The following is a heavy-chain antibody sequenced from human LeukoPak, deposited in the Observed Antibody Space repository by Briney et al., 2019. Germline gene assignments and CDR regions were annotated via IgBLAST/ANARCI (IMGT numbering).Heavy chain of an antibody. CDR1: GFTFTSSA. V-gene: IGHV1-58*02. CDR2: IVVGGGNT. CDR3: AADLRSGQSPFDP. J-gene: IGHJ5*02. D-gene: IGHD2-15*01. Sequence: GASVKVSCKASGFTFTSSAMQWVRQARGQRLEWIGWIVVGGGNTNYAQKFQERVTITRDMSTSTAYMELSSLRSEDTAVYYCAADLRSGQSPFDPWGQGTLVTVSS.